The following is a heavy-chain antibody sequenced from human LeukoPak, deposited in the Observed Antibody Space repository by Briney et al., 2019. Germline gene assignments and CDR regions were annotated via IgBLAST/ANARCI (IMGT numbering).Heavy chain of an antibody. CDR1: GFTFSSYW. V-gene: IGHV3-7*01. J-gene: IGHJ4*02. CDR3: ARGPNFQYYDFWSGSGYFDY. CDR2: IKQDGSEK. Sequence: GGSLRLSCAASGFTFSSYWMSWVRQAPGKGLEWVANIKQDGSEKYYVDSVKGRFTISRDNAKNSLYLQMNSLRAEDTAVYYCARGPNFQYYDFWSGSGYFDYWGQGTLVTVSS. D-gene: IGHD3-3*01.